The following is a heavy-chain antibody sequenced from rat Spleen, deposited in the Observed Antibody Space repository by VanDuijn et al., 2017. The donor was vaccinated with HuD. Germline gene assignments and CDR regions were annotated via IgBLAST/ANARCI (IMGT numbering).Heavy chain of an antibody. D-gene: IGHD1-9*01. J-gene: IGHJ3*01. CDR3: ATSYYGYKRFAY. CDR1: GITFSDYG. Sequence: EVQLVKSGGGLVQPGRSLKLSCVASGITFSDYGMNWIRQAPGKGLEWVAYISGSSGTIYYADTVKGRFTISRDNAKNTLYLQLSSLRSEDTALYYCATSYYGYKRFAYWGQGTLVTVSS. V-gene: IGHV5-34*01. CDR2: ISGSSGTI.